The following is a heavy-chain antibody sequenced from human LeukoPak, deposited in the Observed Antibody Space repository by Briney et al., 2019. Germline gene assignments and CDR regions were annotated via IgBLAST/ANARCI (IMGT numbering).Heavy chain of an antibody. Sequence: PGGSLRLSCAASGFTFSTYGMSWVRQAPGKGLEWVSIIGRTGSTTYYADSVKGRFTISRDNSKNTIYLQMNSLRAEDTAVYYCASRDSCSGGNCYGLAYWGQGTLVTVSS. CDR3: ASRDSCSGGNCYGLAY. V-gene: IGHV3-23*01. J-gene: IGHJ4*02. D-gene: IGHD2-15*01. CDR1: GFTFSTYG. CDR2: IGRTGSTT.